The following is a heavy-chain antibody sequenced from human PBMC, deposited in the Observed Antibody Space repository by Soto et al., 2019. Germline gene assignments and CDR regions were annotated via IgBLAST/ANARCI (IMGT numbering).Heavy chain of an antibody. CDR3: SRGGTGRLPYYYYGLDV. Sequence: EEQLVESGGGLVKPGGSLRLSCAASGVTFTNAWMNWVRQAPGKGLEWVGRIKTKTEGGTTDYGAPVKGRFTISRDDSKKTLYLQMNSLKTEDSAVYYCSRGGTGRLPYYYYGLDVWGQGTTVTVSS. CDR1: GVTFTNAW. J-gene: IGHJ6*02. CDR2: IKTKTEGGTT. V-gene: IGHV3-15*07. D-gene: IGHD1-1*01.